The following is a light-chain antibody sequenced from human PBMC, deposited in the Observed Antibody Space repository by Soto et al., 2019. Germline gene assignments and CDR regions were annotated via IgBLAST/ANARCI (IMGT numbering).Light chain of an antibody. Sequence: IQLTQSPSSLSASVGDRVTITSRASQSISNWVAWYQQKPGTAPKVLIYHASNLQSGVPSRFSGSGSGTELTLTISSLQPEDFATYYCQQNNSYSFGQGTKVDIK. CDR3: QQNNSYS. CDR2: HAS. CDR1: QSISNW. V-gene: IGKV1-5*01. J-gene: IGKJ1*01.